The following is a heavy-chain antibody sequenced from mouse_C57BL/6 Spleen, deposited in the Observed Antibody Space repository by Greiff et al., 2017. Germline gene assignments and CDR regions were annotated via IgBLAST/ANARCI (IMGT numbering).Heavy chain of an antibody. D-gene: IGHD1-1*01. V-gene: IGHV1-82*01. J-gene: IGHJ4*01. Sequence: VQPPQSGPEPVKPGASVKLSCKASGYAFSSSWMNWVKPRPGKGLEWNGRIYPGDGDTNYNGKFKGKATLTANKYSSTAYMQLSSLTSEDSAVDFYARSRTTVVAPMDYWGQGTSVTVSS. CDR1: GYAFSSSW. CDR3: ARSRTTVVAPMDY. CDR2: IYPGDGDT.